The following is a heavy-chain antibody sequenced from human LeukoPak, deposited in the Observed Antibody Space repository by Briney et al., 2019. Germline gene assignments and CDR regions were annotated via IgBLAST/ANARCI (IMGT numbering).Heavy chain of an antibody. Sequence: GGSLRLSCAASGFIFSSYAMSWVRQALGKGLEWVSVISGSGGSTYYADSVKGRFTISRDNSENTLYLQMNSLRAEDTAVYYCAKQVGYTYGYIDYWGQGTLVTVSS. CDR2: ISGSGGST. J-gene: IGHJ4*02. CDR1: GFIFSSYA. V-gene: IGHV3-23*01. D-gene: IGHD5-18*01. CDR3: AKQVGYTYGYIDY.